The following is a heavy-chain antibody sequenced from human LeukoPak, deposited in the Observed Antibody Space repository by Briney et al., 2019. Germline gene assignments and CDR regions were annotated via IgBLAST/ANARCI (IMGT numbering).Heavy chain of an antibody. Sequence: PGGSLRLSCAASGFTFDTYAMTWVRQAPGKGLEWVSAISGSGGNTYYADSVKGRFTISRDNSNNTLYLQMNSLRAEDTAVYYCAKATYRSSWYYIDYWGQGALVTVSS. CDR2: ISGSGGNT. J-gene: IGHJ4*02. D-gene: IGHD6-13*01. CDR1: GFTFDTYA. V-gene: IGHV3-23*01. CDR3: AKATYRSSWYYIDY.